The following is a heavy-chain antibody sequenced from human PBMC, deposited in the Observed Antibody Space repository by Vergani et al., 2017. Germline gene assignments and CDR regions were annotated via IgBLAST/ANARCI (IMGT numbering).Heavy chain of an antibody. CDR1: GGSISSSSYY. CDR2: IYYSGST. V-gene: IGHV4-39*07. CDR3: ARESYSSSSGWFDP. D-gene: IGHD6-6*01. Sequence: QLQLQESGPGLVKPSETLSLTCTVSGGSISSSSYYWGWIRQPPGKGLEWIGSIYYSGSTYYNPSLKSRVTISVDTSKNLFSLKLSSVTAADTAVYYCARESYSSSSGWFDPWGQGTLVTVSS. J-gene: IGHJ5*02.